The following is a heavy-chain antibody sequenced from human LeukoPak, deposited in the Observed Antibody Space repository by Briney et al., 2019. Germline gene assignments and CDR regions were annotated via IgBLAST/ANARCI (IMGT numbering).Heavy chain of an antibody. D-gene: IGHD3-22*01. CDR1: GGSFSGYY. CDR3: ARVGNYYDSSGYYYFDY. CDR2: IYTSGST. J-gene: IGHJ4*02. V-gene: IGHV4-59*10. Sequence: SETLSLTCAVYGGSFSGYYWSWIRQPAGKGLEWIGRIYTSGSTNYNPSLKSRVTMSVDTSKNQFSLKLSSVTAADTAVYYCARVGNYYDSSGYYYFDYWGQGTLVTVSS.